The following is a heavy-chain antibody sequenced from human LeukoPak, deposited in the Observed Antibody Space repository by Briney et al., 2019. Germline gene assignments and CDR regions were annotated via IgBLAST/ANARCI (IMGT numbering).Heavy chain of an antibody. Sequence: GASVKVSCKASGYIFTSYYMHWVRQAPGQGPEWMGIINPSGGGTSYAQKFQGRVTMTTDTSTSTAYMELRSLRSDDTAVYYCARDRKGLLELRNWFDPWGQGTLVTVSS. J-gene: IGHJ5*02. CDR3: ARDRKGLLELRNWFDP. V-gene: IGHV1-46*01. CDR1: GYIFTSYY. D-gene: IGHD1-7*01. CDR2: INPSGGGT.